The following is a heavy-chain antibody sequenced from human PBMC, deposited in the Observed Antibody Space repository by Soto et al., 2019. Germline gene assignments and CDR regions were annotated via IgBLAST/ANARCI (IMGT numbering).Heavy chain of an antibody. CDR3: ASGNLTRLPEAFEI. CDR2: ICSSGST. D-gene: IGHD1-1*01. Sequence: SETLSLTCTVSGGSFSSYCWSWIRQPPGQGLEWLGYICSSGSTKCNPSLKSRLTISVDTSKKQFSLKLSSVTAADTAVYYCASGNLTRLPEAFEIWGQGTMGTGS. V-gene: IGHV4-59*13. CDR1: GGSFSSYC. J-gene: IGHJ3*02.